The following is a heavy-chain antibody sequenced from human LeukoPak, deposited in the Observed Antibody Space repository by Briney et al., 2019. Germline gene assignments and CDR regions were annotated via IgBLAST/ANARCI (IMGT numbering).Heavy chain of an antibody. CDR1: GGTFSSYA. J-gene: IGHJ4*02. CDR2: IIPIFGTA. V-gene: IGHV1-69*13. CDR3: AGSTGIAAAGTGNYFDY. Sequence: GASVKVSCKASGGTFSSYAISWVRQAPGQGLEWMGGIIPIFGTANYAQKFQGRVTITADESTSTAYMELSSLRSEDTAVYYCAGSTGIAAAGTGNYFDYWGQGTLVTVSS. D-gene: IGHD6-13*01.